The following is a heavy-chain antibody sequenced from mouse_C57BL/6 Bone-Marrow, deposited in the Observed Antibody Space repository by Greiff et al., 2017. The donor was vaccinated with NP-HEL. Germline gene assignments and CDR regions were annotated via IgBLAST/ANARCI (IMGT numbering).Heavy chain of an antibody. CDR1: GYTFTSYW. CDR3: TRRHSNYPYWYFDV. Sequence: VHVKQSGTVLARPGASVKMSCKTSGYTFTSYWMHWVKQRPGQGLEWIGAIYPGNSDTSYNQKFKGKAKLTAVTSASTAYMELSSLTNEDSAVYYCTRRHSNYPYWYFDVWGTGTTVTVSS. CDR2: IYPGNSDT. J-gene: IGHJ1*03. D-gene: IGHD2-5*01. V-gene: IGHV1-5*01.